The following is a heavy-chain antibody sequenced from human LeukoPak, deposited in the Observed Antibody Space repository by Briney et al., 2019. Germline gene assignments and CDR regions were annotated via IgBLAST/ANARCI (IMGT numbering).Heavy chain of an antibody. CDR2: IKPDGSET. CDR3: ARQPKSCTPGVFITGKACWFDS. J-gene: IGHJ5*01. V-gene: IGHV3-7*01. D-gene: IGHD3-10*01. Sequence: GGSLRLSCAASGFTFSNYWMTWVRQGPGKGLEWVANIKPDGSETYYVDSLKGRFTISRDNAKISLYLQMNSLRAEDTAVYFCARQPKSCTPGVFITGKACWFDSWGQGTLVTVSS. CDR1: GFTFSNYW.